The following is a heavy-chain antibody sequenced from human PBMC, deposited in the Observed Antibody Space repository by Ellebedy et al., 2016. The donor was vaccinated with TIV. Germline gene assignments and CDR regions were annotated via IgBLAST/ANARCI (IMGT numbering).Heavy chain of an antibody. CDR3: VKDDPRPRDYSVSGSPLDF. CDR1: GLTFSNYA. D-gene: IGHD3-10*01. Sequence: PGGSLRLSCAASGLTFSNYAMSWIRQPPGKGLEWVSGIIESGRDTHYADSVKGRFTISRDNSLNILYLQINSLRAEETAVYYGVKDDPRPRDYSVSGSPLDFWGQGTVVTVCS. V-gene: IGHV3-23*01. J-gene: IGHJ4*02. CDR2: IIESGRDT.